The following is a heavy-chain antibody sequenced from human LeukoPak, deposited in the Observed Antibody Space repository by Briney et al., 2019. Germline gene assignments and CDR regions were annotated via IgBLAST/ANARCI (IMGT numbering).Heavy chain of an antibody. Sequence: GASVKVSCKDSGYTFIRYVIRWVRQAPGRGLEWMGQIIAFVGKTNYAQKLQSRVTMTTETSTSTAYMELRSLRSDDTVVYYCARERVSTVTQNGMDGWSEGSTVTVSS. CDR1: GYTFIRYV. CDR2: IIAFVGKT. J-gene: IGHJ6*04. CDR3: ARERVSTVTQNGMDG. D-gene: IGHD4-17*01. V-gene: IGHV1-18*04.